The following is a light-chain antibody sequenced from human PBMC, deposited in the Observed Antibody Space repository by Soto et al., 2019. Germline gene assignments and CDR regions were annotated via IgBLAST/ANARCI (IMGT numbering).Light chain of an antibody. J-gene: IGKJ1*01. Sequence: EIVMTQSPATLSVSLGERATLTCRASQSVSSNLAWYQQKPGQAPRLLIYDASTRATGFPARFSGSGSGTEFTLTISSLQSEDFAVYYCQQYNNWPQTFGQGTKVEIK. CDR2: DAS. CDR1: QSVSSN. CDR3: QQYNNWPQT. V-gene: IGKV3-15*01.